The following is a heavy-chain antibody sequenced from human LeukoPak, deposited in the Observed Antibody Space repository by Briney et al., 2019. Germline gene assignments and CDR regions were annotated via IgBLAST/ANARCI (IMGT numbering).Heavy chain of an antibody. D-gene: IGHD3-3*01. J-gene: IGHJ3*02. Sequence: GGSLGLSCAASGFTFTIFGFNWVRQAPGKVPEWVSYIDARSGITYYADSVQGRFTISRDNAQESVFLQMNSLRADDTAVYYCARTYDFGRGPPGDAFDNWGPGTLVTVSS. CDR1: GFTFTIFG. CDR2: IDARSGIT. CDR3: ARTYDFGRGPPGDAFDN. V-gene: IGHV3-48*01.